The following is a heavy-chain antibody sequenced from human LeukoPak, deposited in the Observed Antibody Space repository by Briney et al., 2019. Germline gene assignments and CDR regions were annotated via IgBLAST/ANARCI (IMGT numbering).Heavy chain of an antibody. Sequence: GGSLRLSCAASGFTFSSYGMHWVRQAPGKGLEWVAVISYDGSNKYYADSVKGRFTISRDNSKTTLYLQMNSLRAEDTAVYYCAKAGDLKNRLDYWGPGTLVTVSS. J-gene: IGHJ4*02. D-gene: IGHD1-14*01. CDR3: AKAGDLKNRLDY. V-gene: IGHV3-30*18. CDR2: ISYDGSNK. CDR1: GFTFSSYG.